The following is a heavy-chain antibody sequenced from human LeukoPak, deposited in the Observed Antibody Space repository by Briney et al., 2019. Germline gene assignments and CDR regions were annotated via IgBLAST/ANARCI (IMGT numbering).Heavy chain of an antibody. J-gene: IGHJ4*02. Sequence: GSLRLSCAASGFTFSSYGMHWVRQAPGKGLEWVAVISYDGSNKYYADSVKGRFTISRDNSKNTLYLQMNSLRAEDTAVYYCAKASNYYDSSGYYGYFDYWGQGTLVTVSS. CDR2: ISYDGSNK. D-gene: IGHD3-22*01. CDR3: AKASNYYDSSGYYGYFDY. V-gene: IGHV3-30*18. CDR1: GFTFSSYG.